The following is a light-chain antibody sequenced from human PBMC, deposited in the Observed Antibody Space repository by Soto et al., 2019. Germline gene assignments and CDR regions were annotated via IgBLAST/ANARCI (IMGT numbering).Light chain of an antibody. CDR3: QSYDSSPL. V-gene: IGLV1-40*01. CDR1: SSNIGAGYD. J-gene: IGLJ2*01. CDR2: GNS. Sequence: QTVLTQPPSVSGAPGQRVTISCTGSSSNIGAGYDVHWYQQLPGTAPKLLIYGNSNRPSGVPDRFSGSKSGTSASLAITGLQAEDEADYYCQSYDSSPLVGGGTKVTVL.